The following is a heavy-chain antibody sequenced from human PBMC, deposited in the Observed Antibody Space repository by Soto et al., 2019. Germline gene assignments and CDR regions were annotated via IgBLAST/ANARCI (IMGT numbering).Heavy chain of an antibody. CDR2: ISGGGGGT. CDR3: AKDLLAPYEPA. V-gene: IGHV3-23*01. Sequence: GGSLRLSCAASGFTFRTFTMNWVRQAPGKGLEWVSAISGGGGGTYYADSVKGRFTISRDNSKNTLYLQMNSLRAEDTAVYYCAKDLLAPYEPAWGQGTLVTVSS. J-gene: IGHJ5*02. CDR1: GFTFRTFT. D-gene: IGHD3-3*01.